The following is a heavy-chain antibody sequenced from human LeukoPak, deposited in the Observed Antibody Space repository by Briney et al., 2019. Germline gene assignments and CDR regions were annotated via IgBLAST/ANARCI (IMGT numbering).Heavy chain of an antibody. CDR1: GGTFSSYA. CDR3: ASSPPPYCSSTSCYELDY. CDR2: IIPIFGTA. Sequence: GASVKVSCKASGGTFSSYAISWVRQAPGQGLEWIGRIIPIFGTANYAQKFQGRVTITTDESTSTAYMELSSLRSEDTAVYYCASSPPPYCSSTSCYELDYWGQGTLVTVSS. J-gene: IGHJ4*02. D-gene: IGHD2-2*01. V-gene: IGHV1-69*05.